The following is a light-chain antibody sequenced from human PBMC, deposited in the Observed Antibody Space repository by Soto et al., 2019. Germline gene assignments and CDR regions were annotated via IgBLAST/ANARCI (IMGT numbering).Light chain of an antibody. Sequence: QCVLTQPASVSGSPGQSITISCTGTSSDVGGYNYVSWYQQHPGKVPKLMMFDVNNRPSGVSNRFSGSKSGNTASLTISGLQAEDEADYFCCSYATGSVYVFGTGTKVTVL. CDR3: CSYATGSVYV. J-gene: IGLJ1*01. CDR1: SSDVGGYNY. CDR2: DVN. V-gene: IGLV2-14*01.